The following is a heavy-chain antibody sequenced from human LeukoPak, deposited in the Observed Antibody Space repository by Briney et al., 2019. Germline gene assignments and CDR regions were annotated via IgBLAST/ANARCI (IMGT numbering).Heavy chain of an antibody. Sequence: GGSLRLSCAASGFTFSDYALIWVREAPGKGLEWISAIGGTGNTYYADSVKGRFTIFRDNSKNTVYLQMNSLRAEDTALYYCGKDPNGDYVGAFDFWGQGTMVTVSS. CDR2: IGGTGNT. J-gene: IGHJ3*01. D-gene: IGHD4-17*01. CDR3: GKDPNGDYVGAFDF. V-gene: IGHV3-23*01. CDR1: GFTFSDYA.